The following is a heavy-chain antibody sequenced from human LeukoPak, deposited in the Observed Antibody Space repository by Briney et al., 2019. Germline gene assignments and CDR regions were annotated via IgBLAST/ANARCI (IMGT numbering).Heavy chain of an antibody. CDR3: AKDERSLGELSAVDG. J-gene: IGHJ4*02. V-gene: IGHV3-23*01. CDR1: GFTFSSYA. Sequence: PGGSLRLSCAASGFTFSSYAMSWVRQAPGKGLEWVSAISGSGGSTYYADSVKGRFTISRDNSKNTLYLQMNSLRADDTAVYYWAKDERSLGELSAVDGWGEGTLVTVSS. D-gene: IGHD3-16*02. CDR2: ISGSGGST.